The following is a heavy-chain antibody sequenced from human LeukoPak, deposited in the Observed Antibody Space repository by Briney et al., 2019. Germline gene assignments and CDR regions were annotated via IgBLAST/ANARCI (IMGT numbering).Heavy chain of an antibody. CDR2: IYYSGST. J-gene: IGHJ4*02. CDR3: ARTLSRGYGLFDY. CDR1: GGSFSGYY. Sequence: SETLSLTCAVYGGSFSGYYWTWIRQPPGKGLEWIGYIYYSGSTNYNPSLKSRVTISVDTSKNQFSLKLSSVTAADTAVYYCARTLSRGYGLFDYWGQGTLVTVSS. D-gene: IGHD5-12*01. V-gene: IGHV4-59*01.